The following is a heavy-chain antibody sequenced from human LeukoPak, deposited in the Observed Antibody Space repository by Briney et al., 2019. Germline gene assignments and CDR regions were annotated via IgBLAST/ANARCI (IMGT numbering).Heavy chain of an antibody. V-gene: IGHV3-7*01. CDR1: GFTFSSNW. J-gene: IGHJ4*02. CDR2: IKRDGSEG. CDR3: ATLRGDATILDY. Sequence: GGSLRLSCAAAGFTFSSNWMSWVSQAPGKGLGWVANIKRDGSEGYYVGSGKGRFTVARANANNLMYLQIDSLRAEDTAVYYCATLRGDATILDYWGQGTLVTVSS. D-gene: IGHD5-24*01.